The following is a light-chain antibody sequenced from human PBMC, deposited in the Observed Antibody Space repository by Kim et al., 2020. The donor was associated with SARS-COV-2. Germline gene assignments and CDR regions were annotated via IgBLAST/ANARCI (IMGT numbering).Light chain of an antibody. J-gene: IGLJ3*02. CDR1: SMDVAGSNF. CDR3: CSYAGPSSLV. V-gene: IGLV2-11*01. CDR2: DVT. Sequence: GQSVSFACTGTSMDVAGSNFFSSYQPPPAKPPTLFIYDVTKRPAGVPDRSSGSKSGNTPSLTISGLQADDEADYYCCSYAGPSSLVFGGGTQLTVL.